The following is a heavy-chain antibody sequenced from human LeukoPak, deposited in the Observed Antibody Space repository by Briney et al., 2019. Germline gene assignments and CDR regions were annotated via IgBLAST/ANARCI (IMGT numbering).Heavy chain of an antibody. D-gene: IGHD2-15*01. V-gene: IGHV3-7*01. CDR2: IKQDGSEK. J-gene: IGHJ3*02. Sequence: PGGSLRLSCVASGFTFTRHWMSWVRQAPGKGLEWVANIKQDGSEKYYVDSVKGRFTISRDNAKNSLYLQMHSLRAEDTAVYYCARDSLPPGDAFDIWGQGTKVTVSS. CDR3: ARDSLPPGDAFDI. CDR1: GFTFTRHW.